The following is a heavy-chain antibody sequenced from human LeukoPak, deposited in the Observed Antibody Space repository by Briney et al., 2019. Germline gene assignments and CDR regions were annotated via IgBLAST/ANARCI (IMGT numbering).Heavy chain of an antibody. J-gene: IGHJ4*01. D-gene: IGHD6-13*01. CDR2: ISYDGSKK. CDR3: VKDLTSSWTLDY. V-gene: IGHV3-30*18. Sequence: PGGSLRLSCAVSGFTFSTCAMHWVRQAPDKGLEWEAVISYDGSKKYYADSVKGRFTISRDNSKNTLYLQMDSLRAEDTAVYSCVKDLTSSWTLDYWGQGTLVTVSS. CDR1: GFTFSTCA.